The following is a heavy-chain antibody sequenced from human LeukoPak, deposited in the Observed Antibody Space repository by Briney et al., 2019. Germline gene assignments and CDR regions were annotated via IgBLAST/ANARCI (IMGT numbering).Heavy chain of an antibody. Sequence: SETLSLTCTVSGGSLSSGGYYWSWIRQHPGKGLEWIGYIYYSGSTNYNPSLKSRVTISVDTSKNQFSLKLSSVTAVDTAVYYCASGYDHTVYWGQGTLVTVSS. V-gene: IGHV4-61*08. J-gene: IGHJ4*02. D-gene: IGHD5-12*01. CDR3: ASGYDHTVY. CDR2: IYYSGST. CDR1: GGSLSSGGYY.